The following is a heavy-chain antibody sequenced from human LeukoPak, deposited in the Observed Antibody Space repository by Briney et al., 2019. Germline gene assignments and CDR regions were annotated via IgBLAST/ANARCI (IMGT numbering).Heavy chain of an antibody. J-gene: IGHJ4*02. Sequence: GGSLRPSCAASGFTFSNYWMSWVRQAPGKGLEWVANIKQDGSEKYYVDSVKGRFTISRDNAKNSLYLQMNSLRAEDTAVYYCARDRAVAGLFDYWGQGTLVTVSS. CDR3: ARDRAVAGLFDY. V-gene: IGHV3-7*01. CDR2: IKQDGSEK. CDR1: GFTFSNYW. D-gene: IGHD6-19*01.